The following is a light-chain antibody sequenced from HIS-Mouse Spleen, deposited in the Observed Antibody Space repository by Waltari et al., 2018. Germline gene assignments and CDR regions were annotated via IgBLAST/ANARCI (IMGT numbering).Light chain of an antibody. Sequence: QSALTQPASVSGSPGQSITISCTGTSSDVGSYNLVSWYQQHPGKAPKLMIYEGSKRRSGVSNRFSGSKSGTTASLTSAGLQAEDEADYYCCSYAGSSTFEVFGGGTKLTVL. CDR1: SSDVGSYNL. V-gene: IGLV2-23*03. CDR3: CSYAGSSTFEV. J-gene: IGLJ2*01. CDR2: EGS.